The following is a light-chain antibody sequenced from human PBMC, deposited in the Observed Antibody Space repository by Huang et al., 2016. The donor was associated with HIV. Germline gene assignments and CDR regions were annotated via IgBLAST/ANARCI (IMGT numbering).Light chain of an antibody. V-gene: IGKV1-5*03. Sequence: DIQLTQSPSTLSASVGDRLTTTCRASPNISSWLAWYQQQPGKAPKLLIYKISSLQSGVPSRFSGSGSGTKFTLTINSLQPDDIGTYYCQYGETFGQGAKVEVK. J-gene: IGKJ1*01. CDR1: PNISSW. CDR3: QYGET. CDR2: KIS.